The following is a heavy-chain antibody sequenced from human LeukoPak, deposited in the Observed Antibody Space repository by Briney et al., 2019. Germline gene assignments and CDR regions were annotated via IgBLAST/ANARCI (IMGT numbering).Heavy chain of an antibody. J-gene: IGHJ4*02. CDR2: IYYSGST. CDR1: GGSISSGGYY. V-gene: IGHV4-31*03. D-gene: IGHD2-8*01. Sequence: SETLSLTCTVSGGSISSGGYYWSWIRQHPGTGLEWIGYIYYSGSTYYNPSLKSRVTISVDTPKNQFSLKLSSVTAADTAVYYCARFSFAVSGDYWGQGTLVTVSS. CDR3: ARFSFAVSGDY.